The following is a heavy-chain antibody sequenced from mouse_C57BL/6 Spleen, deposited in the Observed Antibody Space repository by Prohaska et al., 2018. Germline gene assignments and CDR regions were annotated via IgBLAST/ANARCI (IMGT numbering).Heavy chain of an antibody. Sequence: EVQLLETGGGLVQPGGSRGLSCEGSGFTFSGFWMSWVRQTPGKTLEWIGDINSDVSAINYAPSIKDRFTIFRDNDKSTLYRQMSNVRSEDTATYFCMRYGDYWYFDVWGTGTTVTVSS. CDR1: GFTFSGFW. J-gene: IGHJ1*03. CDR3: MRYGDYWYFDV. V-gene: IGHV11-2*01. CDR2: INSDVSAI.